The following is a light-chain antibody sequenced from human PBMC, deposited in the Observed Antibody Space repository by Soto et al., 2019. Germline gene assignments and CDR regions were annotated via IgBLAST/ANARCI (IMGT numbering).Light chain of an antibody. V-gene: IGLV2-14*01. CDR3: SSYTSTSTYV. CDR2: DVT. Sequence: QSVLTQPASVSGSPGQSITISCTGTSSDVGGYNYVSWYQQHPGKAPKFMIYDVTNRPSGVSNRFSGSKSGNTASLTISGLQAEDEADYYCSSYTSTSTYVFVTGSMVTVL. J-gene: IGLJ1*01. CDR1: SSDVGGYNY.